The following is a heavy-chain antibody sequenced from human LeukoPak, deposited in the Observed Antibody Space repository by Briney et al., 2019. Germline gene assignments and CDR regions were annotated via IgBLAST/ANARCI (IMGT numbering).Heavy chain of an antibody. CDR1: GYTFTGYY. D-gene: IGHD6-6*01. V-gene: IGHV1-2*02. CDR3: ARPSSDFEYSSSSWGHWFDP. J-gene: IGHJ5*02. Sequence: ASVKVSCKASGYTFTGYYMHWVRQAPGQGLEWMGWINPNSGGTNYAQKFQGRVTMTRDTSISTAYMELSRLSSDGTAVYYCARPSSDFEYSSSSWGHWFDPWGQGTLVTVSS. CDR2: INPNSGGT.